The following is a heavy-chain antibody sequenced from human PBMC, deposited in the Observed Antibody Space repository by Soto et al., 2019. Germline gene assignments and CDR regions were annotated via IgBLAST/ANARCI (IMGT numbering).Heavy chain of an antibody. J-gene: IGHJ2*01. V-gene: IGHV3-33*01. D-gene: IGHD3-16*02. Sequence: QVQLVESGGGVVQPGRSLKLSCAASGFTFSNYGMHWVRQAPGKGLEWVAVIWFDGSNKNYADSVKGRFSISRDKTKNTLYLQMNSLRVEDTAVYYCARGTDDYVWGSYRFPDLWGRGTLVTVSS. CDR3: ARGTDDYVWGSYRFPDL. CDR1: GFTFSNYG. CDR2: IWFDGSNK.